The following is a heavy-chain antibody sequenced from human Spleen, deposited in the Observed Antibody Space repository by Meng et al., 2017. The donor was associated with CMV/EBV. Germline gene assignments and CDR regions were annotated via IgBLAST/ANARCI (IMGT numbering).Heavy chain of an antibody. V-gene: IGHV3-13*01. CDR2: IGTAGDT. D-gene: IGHD1-1*01. CDR3: ARAAGSPGTAFNY. CDR1: GFTFSSYD. J-gene: IGHJ4*02. Sequence: EVRRVGAGGGLVQPGGSLRLSCAASGFTFSSYDMHWVRQATGKGLEWVSAIGTAGDTYYPGSVKGRFTISRENAKNSLYLQMNSLRAGDTAVYYCARAAGSPGTAFNYWGQGTLVTVSS.